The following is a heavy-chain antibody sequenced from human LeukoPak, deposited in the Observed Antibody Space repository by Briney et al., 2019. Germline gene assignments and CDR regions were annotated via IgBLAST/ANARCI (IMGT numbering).Heavy chain of an antibody. Sequence: PSETLSLTCTVSGGSISSSSYYWGWIRQPPGKGLEWIGSIYYSGSTYYNPSLKSRVTISVDTSKNQFSLKPSSVTAADTAVYYCARSRPLLLWFGESDGMDVWGQGTTVTVSS. J-gene: IGHJ6*02. CDR1: GGSISSSSYY. CDR2: IYYSGST. D-gene: IGHD3-10*01. CDR3: ARSRPLLLWFGESDGMDV. V-gene: IGHV4-39*07.